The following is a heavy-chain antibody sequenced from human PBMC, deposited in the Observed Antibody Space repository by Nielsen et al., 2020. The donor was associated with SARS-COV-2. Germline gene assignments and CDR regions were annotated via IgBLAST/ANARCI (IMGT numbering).Heavy chain of an antibody. V-gene: IGHV3-11*04. CDR2: ISSSGSTI. CDR3: ASGPTVSSGYYFDY. J-gene: IGHJ4*02. Sequence: GESLKISCAASGFTFSSYWMSWIRQAPGKGLEWVSYISSSGSTIYYADSVKGRFTISRDNAKNSLYLQMNSLRAEDTAVYYCASGPTVSSGYYFDYWGQGTLVTVSS. D-gene: IGHD3-22*01. CDR1: GFTFSSYW.